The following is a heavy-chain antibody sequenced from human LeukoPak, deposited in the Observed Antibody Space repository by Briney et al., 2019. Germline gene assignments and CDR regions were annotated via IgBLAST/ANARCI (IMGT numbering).Heavy chain of an antibody. CDR1: GFTFSSYA. D-gene: IGHD6-19*01. CDR3: AKVYTVAGIDY. Sequence: GGSLRLSCSASGFTFSSYAMHWVRQAPGKGLEYVSAISSNGGSTYYADSVKGRFTISRDNSKNTLYLQMSSLRAEDTAVYYCAKVYTVAGIDYWGQGTLVTVSS. J-gene: IGHJ4*02. V-gene: IGHV3-64D*06. CDR2: ISSNGGST.